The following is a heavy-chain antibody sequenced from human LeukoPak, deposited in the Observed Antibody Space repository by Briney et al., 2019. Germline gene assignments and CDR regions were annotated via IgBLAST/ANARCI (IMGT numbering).Heavy chain of an antibody. J-gene: IGHJ5*02. Sequence: SETLSLTCTVSGGSISSGSYYWRWIRQPAGKGLEWIGRIYTSGSTNYNPSLQSRVTISVETSKNQFSLKLKSVTAADTAVYYCARGGYYGSGNDFRFDPWGQGTLVTVSS. CDR2: IYTSGST. V-gene: IGHV4-61*02. D-gene: IGHD3-10*01. CDR3: ARGGYYGSGNDFRFDP. CDR1: GGSISSGSYY.